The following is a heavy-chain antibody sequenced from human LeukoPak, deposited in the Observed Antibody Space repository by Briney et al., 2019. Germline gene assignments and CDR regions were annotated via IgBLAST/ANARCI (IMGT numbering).Heavy chain of an antibody. CDR1: GGSISSGSYY. CDR3: RAAAAGTTNAFDI. Sequence: SQTLSLTCTVSGGSISSGSYYWSWIRQPAGTGLEWIGRIYTSGSTNYNPSLKSRVTISVDTSKNQFSLKLSSVTAADTAVYYCRAAAAGTTNAFDIWGQGTMVTVSS. J-gene: IGHJ3*02. CDR2: IYTSGST. V-gene: IGHV4-61*02. D-gene: IGHD6-13*01.